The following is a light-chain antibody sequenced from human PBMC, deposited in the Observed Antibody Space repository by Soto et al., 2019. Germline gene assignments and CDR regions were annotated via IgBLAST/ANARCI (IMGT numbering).Light chain of an antibody. CDR2: DNT. CDR1: SSNIGSNT. CDR3: AAWDDSLNGVV. Sequence: QSVLTQPPSASGTPGQRVTISCSGSSSNIGSNTVHWYQQLPGTAPKLLIYDNTQRPSGVTDRFSGSKSGTSATLAIGGLQSEDETDYYCAAWDDSLNGVVFGGGTNLTVL. V-gene: IGLV1-44*01. J-gene: IGLJ2*01.